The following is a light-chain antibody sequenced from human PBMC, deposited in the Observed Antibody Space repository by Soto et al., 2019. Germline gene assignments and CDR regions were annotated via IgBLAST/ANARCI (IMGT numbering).Light chain of an antibody. CDR2: AAS. CDR3: QQSYSTLT. Sequence: DVQMTQSPSSLSASVGDRVTITCRASQSISDYVNWYQQRPGKAPKLLIYAASSLVSGVPSRFSGSGSGTHFTLTISSRQPEDFATYYCQQSYSTLTFGPGTKVDVK. CDR1: QSISDY. J-gene: IGKJ3*01. V-gene: IGKV1-39*01.